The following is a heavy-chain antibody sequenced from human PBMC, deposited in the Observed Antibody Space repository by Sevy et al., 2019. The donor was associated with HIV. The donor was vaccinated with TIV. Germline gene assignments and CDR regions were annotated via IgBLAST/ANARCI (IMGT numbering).Heavy chain of an antibody. CDR2: IYYSGST. D-gene: IGHD3-3*01. Sequence: SETLSLTCTVSGGSISSGGYYWSWIRQHPGKGLEWIGYIYYSGSTYYNPSLKSRVTISVDTSKNQFSLKLGSVTAADTAVYYCARATTIFGGGEGWGQGTLVTVSS. V-gene: IGHV4-31*03. J-gene: IGHJ4*02. CDR1: GGSISSGGYY. CDR3: ARATTIFGGGEG.